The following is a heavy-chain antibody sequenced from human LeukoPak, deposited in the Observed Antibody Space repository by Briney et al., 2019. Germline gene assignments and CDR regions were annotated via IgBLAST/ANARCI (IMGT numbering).Heavy chain of an antibody. D-gene: IGHD3-3*01. CDR2: INWNGGST. J-gene: IGHJ6*03. CDR3: ARLGDWSGYLAYYYYYVDV. Sequence: GGSLRLSCAASGFTFSSYGMSWVRQAPGKGLEWVSGINWNGGSTGYTDSVKGRFTISRDNAKNSLYLQMNSLRAEDTALYYCARLGDWSGYLAYYYYYVDVWGKGTTVTVSS. V-gene: IGHV3-20*04. CDR1: GFTFSSYG.